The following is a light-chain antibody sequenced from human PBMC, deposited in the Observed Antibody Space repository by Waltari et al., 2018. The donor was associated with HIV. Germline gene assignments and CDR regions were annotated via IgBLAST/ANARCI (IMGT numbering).Light chain of an antibody. J-gene: IGLJ2*01. CDR2: DDS. CDR3: QVWDIRSDSVV. V-gene: IGLV3-21*04. CDR1: KIGGES. Sequence: SYVVTQPPSVSVAPGETATITCGGNKIGGESVHWYQQKPGQAPVLVIYDDSDLPSGIPERLSASNSGNTATLTISRVEAGDEADYYCQVWDIRSDSVVFGGGTKLTVL.